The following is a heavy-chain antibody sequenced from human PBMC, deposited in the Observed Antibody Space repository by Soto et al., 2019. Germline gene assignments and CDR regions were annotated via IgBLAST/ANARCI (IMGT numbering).Heavy chain of an antibody. V-gene: IGHV3-9*01. J-gene: IGHJ3*02. Sequence: EVQLMESGGGLVQPGRSLRLSCAASGFTFDDYAMHWVRQAPGKGLEWVSGISWNSGSIGYADSVKGRFTISRDNAKNSLYLQMNSLRAEDTALYYCAKESVASLLGDPHQGVAFDIWGQGTMVTVSS. CDR1: GFTFDDYA. D-gene: IGHD2-21*01. CDR3: AKESVASLLGDPHQGVAFDI. CDR2: ISWNSGSI.